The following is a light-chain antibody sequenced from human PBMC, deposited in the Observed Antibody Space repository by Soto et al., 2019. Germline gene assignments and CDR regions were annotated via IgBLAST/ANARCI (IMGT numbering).Light chain of an antibody. CDR1: QSISSW. J-gene: IGKJ1*01. Sequence: DIQMTQSPSTLSASVGDRVTITCRASQSISSWLAWYQQKPGKAPKLLIYQASTLENGVPARFSGSGSGTEFTLTISSLQPDDFATDYCQQYNRYWTFGQGTKVEVK. CDR2: QAS. CDR3: QQYNRYWT. V-gene: IGKV1-5*03.